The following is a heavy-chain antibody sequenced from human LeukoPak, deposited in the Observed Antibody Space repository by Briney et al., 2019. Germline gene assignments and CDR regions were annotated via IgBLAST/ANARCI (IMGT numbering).Heavy chain of an antibody. CDR1: GYTFTSNG. J-gene: IGHJ4*02. CDR3: ARDYGSGSYLLDY. D-gene: IGHD3-10*01. V-gene: IGHV1-18*01. Sequence: GASVRVSCKASGYTFTSNGISWVRQAPGQGPEWMGWISAYNGHTNYAQKLQGRVTMTTDTSTSTAYMELRSLRSDDTAVYYCARDYGSGSYLLDYWGQGTLVTVSS. CDR2: ISAYNGHT.